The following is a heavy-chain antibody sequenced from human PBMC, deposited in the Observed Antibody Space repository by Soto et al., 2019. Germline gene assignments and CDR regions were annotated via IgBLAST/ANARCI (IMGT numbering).Heavy chain of an antibody. Sequence: EVQLLESGGGLVQPGGSLRLSCVVSGFTFSNYGMSWVRQAPGKGLEWVSGSSDRRGGVRTYYADYVKGRFTISKDNSKNTLYLQMNNQRAEDTGIYCCAKEDAFWSCYCFDFLGQGTLVIVSS. V-gene: IGHV3-23*01. CDR3: AKEDAFWSCYCFDF. CDR1: GFTFSNYG. J-gene: IGHJ4*02. D-gene: IGHD3-3*01. CDR2: SSDRRGGVRT.